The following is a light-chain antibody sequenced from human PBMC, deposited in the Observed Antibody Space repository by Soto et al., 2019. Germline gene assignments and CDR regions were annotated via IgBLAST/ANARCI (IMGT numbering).Light chain of an antibody. V-gene: IGKV3D-15*01. Sequence: SQSPGTLPFCPGERATLSCRASEPVSTSFLAWYQQKRGQPPRLLIYGASTRATGVPDRFSGSGSGTEFTLTISSLQSEDFAVYYCQQYNNWPPWTFGQG. CDR2: GAS. CDR3: QQYNNWPPWT. CDR1: EPVSTSF. J-gene: IGKJ1*01.